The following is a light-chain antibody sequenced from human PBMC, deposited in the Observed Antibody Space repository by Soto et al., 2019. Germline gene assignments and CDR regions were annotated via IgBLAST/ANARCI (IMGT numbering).Light chain of an antibody. CDR3: CLYAGSSSWV. J-gene: IGLJ3*02. V-gene: IGLV2-23*01. CDR1: SSDVGNYNF. Sequence: QAVVTQPASVSGSPGQSITISCTETSSDVGNYNFVSWYQHHPGKAPKLIIYEGSKRPSGVPNRFSGSKSGNTASLTISGLQAEDEADYYCCLYAGSSSWVFGGGTKVTVL. CDR2: EGS.